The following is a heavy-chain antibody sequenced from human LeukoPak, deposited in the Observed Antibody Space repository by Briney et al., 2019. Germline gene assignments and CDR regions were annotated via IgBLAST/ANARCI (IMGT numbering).Heavy chain of an antibody. CDR3: ARGDGSSSWDPFDY. Sequence: APVKVSCKASGYTFTSYDINWVRQATGQGLEWMGWMNPNSGNTGYAQKFQGRVTMTRNTSISTAYMELSSLRSEDTAVYYCARGDGSSSWDPFDYWGQGTLVTVSS. D-gene: IGHD6-13*01. CDR1: GYTFTSYD. CDR2: MNPNSGNT. J-gene: IGHJ4*02. V-gene: IGHV1-8*01.